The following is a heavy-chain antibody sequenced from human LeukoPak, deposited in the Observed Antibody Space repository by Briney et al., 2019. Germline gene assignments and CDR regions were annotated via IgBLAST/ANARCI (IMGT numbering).Heavy chain of an antibody. CDR1: GFTFSNAW. CDR3: TKQVRGSYFAFDI. Sequence: PGGSLRLSCAASGFTFSNAWMSWVRQAPGKGLEWVGRIKSKYDGGTTDYADSVKGRFTISRDDSKNTLYLQMNSLKAEDTAVYYCTKQVRGSYFAFDIWGQGTMVTVSS. V-gene: IGHV3-15*01. D-gene: IGHD1-26*01. J-gene: IGHJ3*02. CDR2: IKSKYDGGTT.